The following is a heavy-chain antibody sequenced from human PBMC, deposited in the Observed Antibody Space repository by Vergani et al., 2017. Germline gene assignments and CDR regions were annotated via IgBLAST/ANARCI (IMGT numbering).Heavy chain of an antibody. Sequence: QVQLVQSGAEEKRPGASVKVSCKNSGYTFTGYYMHWVRQAPGQGLEWMGWINTDSGATNYAERFQGRVTMSRDTSISTAYMELSRLRSDDTAIYYCAKGGWNYWFDSWGQGTLVIVS. CDR1: GYTFTGYY. V-gene: IGHV1-2*02. CDR3: AKGGWNYWFDS. J-gene: IGHJ5*01. D-gene: IGHD1-1*01. CDR2: INTDSGAT.